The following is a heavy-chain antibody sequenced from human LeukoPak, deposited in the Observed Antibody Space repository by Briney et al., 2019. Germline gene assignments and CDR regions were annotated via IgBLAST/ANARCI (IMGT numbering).Heavy chain of an antibody. D-gene: IGHD3-22*01. V-gene: IGHV3-48*04. J-gene: IGHJ4*02. Sequence: GGSLRLSCAASGFTFSSYSMNWVRQAPGKGLEWVSYISSSSSTIYYADSVKGRFTISRDNAKNSLHLQMNSLRAEDTAVYYCARVRTSYYDSSGPLGYWGQGTLVTVSS. CDR2: ISSSSSTI. CDR3: ARVRTSYYDSSGPLGY. CDR1: GFTFSSYS.